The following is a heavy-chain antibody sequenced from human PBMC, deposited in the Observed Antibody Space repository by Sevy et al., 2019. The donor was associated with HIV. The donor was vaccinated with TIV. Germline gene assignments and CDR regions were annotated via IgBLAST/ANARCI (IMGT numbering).Heavy chain of an antibody. Sequence: GGSVRLSCAASGFTFSDYYMSWIRQAPGKGLEWLAYISGSDFTIYYADSVKGRFTISRDNAKNSLYLQMNSLRAEDTAVYYCARDHVKDGDLGDYYYFAMDVWGQGTTVTVSS. CDR3: ARDHVKDGDLGDYYYFAMDV. D-gene: IGHD4-17*01. J-gene: IGHJ6*02. CDR1: GFTFSDYY. CDR2: ISGSDFTI. V-gene: IGHV3-11*01.